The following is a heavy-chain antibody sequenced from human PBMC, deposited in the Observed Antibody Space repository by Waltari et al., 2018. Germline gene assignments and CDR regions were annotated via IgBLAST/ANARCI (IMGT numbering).Heavy chain of an antibody. CDR1: GYTFVTYA. V-gene: IGHV7-4-1*02. CDR2: IHTNTGKP. D-gene: IGHD3-22*01. J-gene: IGHJ4*02. CDR3: ARSHYYDTLGYYDY. Sequence: QVQLVQSGSELKRPGASVKVSCKASGYTFVTYALHWVRQAPGQGLEWMGWIHTNTGKPTYAQGFTGRFGFSIDTSVSTAYLQINSLDAEDTAVYYCARSHYYDTLGYYDYWGQGTLVTVSS.